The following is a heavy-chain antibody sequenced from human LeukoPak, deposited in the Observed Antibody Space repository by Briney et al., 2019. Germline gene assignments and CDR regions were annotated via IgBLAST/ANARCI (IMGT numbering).Heavy chain of an antibody. CDR1: GYTFTSYG. CDR2: ISAYNGNT. D-gene: IGHD3-10*01. Sequence: ASVKVSCKASGYTFTSYGISWVRQAPGQGLEWMGWISAYNGNTNYAQKLQGRVTMTTDTSTSTAYMELRSLRSDDTAVYNCARMGALLWFGELLYAFDYWGQGTLVTVSS. CDR3: ARMGALLWFGELLYAFDY. V-gene: IGHV1-18*01. J-gene: IGHJ4*02.